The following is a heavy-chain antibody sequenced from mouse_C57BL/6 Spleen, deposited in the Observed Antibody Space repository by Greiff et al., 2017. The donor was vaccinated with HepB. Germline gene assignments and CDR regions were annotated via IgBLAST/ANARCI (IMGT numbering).Heavy chain of an antibody. J-gene: IGHJ2*01. Sequence: QVQLQQPGAELVMPGASVKLSCKASGYTFTSYWMHWVKQRPGQGLEWIGEIDPSDSYTNYNQKFKGKSTLTVDKSSSTAYMQLSSLTSEDSAVYYCALTTVVATPFDYWGQGTTLTVSS. V-gene: IGHV1-69*01. D-gene: IGHD1-1*01. CDR3: ALTTVVATPFDY. CDR2: IDPSDSYT. CDR1: GYTFTSYW.